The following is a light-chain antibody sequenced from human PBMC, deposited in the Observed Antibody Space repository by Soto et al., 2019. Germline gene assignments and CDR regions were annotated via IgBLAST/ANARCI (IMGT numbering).Light chain of an antibody. CDR1: QGIDRW. V-gene: IGKV1-12*01. CDR3: QEANSFLGT. J-gene: IGKJ1*01. Sequence: DIQMTQSPSSVSASVGDRVTITCRASQGIDRWLAWYQQKPGKGPKLLIYAASSLQRGVPARFSGSGSGTDFPLTISSLQPEDFATYYCQEANSFLGTFGQGTKVEIK. CDR2: AAS.